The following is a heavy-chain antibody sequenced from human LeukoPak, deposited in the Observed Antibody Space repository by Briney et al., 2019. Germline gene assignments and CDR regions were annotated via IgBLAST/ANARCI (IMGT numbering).Heavy chain of an antibody. CDR3: ARASSPNYGDYAGYFDY. CDR1: GGTFSSHA. CDR2: IIPIFGTA. J-gene: IGHJ4*02. D-gene: IGHD4-17*01. Sequence: SVKVSCKASGGTFSSHAISWVRQAPGQGLEWMGGIIPIFGTANYAQKFQGRVTITADESTSTAYMELSSLRSEDTAVYYCARASSPNYGDYAGYFDYWGQGTLVTVSS. V-gene: IGHV1-69*13.